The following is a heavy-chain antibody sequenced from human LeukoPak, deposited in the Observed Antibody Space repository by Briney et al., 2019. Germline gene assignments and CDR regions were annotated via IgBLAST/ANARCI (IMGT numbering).Heavy chain of an antibody. CDR1: GFTFSGSA. Sequence: GGSLRLSCAASGFTFSGSAMHWVRQASGKGLEWVGRIRSKANSYATAYAASVKGRFTISRDDSKNTAYLQMNSLKTEDTAVYYCTRPHSGSWYVNQMDVWGKGTTVTVSS. CDR3: TRPHSGSWYVNQMDV. J-gene: IGHJ6*04. D-gene: IGHD6-13*01. V-gene: IGHV3-73*01. CDR2: IRSKANSYAT.